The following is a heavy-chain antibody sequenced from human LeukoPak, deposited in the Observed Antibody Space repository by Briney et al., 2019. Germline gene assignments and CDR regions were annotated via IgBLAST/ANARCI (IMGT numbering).Heavy chain of an antibody. CDR2: ILYDGNNK. Sequence: GGSLRLSCAASGFSFSNYALHWVRQAPGKGLEWVAVILYDGNNKYYADSVRGRFTISRDNSNNTLFLQMNGLRPEDTAVYYCARDRLSHYYGSGSYNPGQDSWGQGTLVTVSS. CDR1: GFSFSNYA. CDR3: ARDRLSHYYGSGSYNPGQDS. J-gene: IGHJ4*02. D-gene: IGHD3-10*01. V-gene: IGHV3-30-3*01.